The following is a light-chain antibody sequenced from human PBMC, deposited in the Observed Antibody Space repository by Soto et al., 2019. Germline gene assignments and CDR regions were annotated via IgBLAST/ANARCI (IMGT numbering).Light chain of an antibody. J-gene: IGKJ5*01. Sequence: EIVLTQSPGTLSLSPGERATLSCRASQSVSSTYLAWYQQKPGQAPRVLIYGASNRATGIPDRFSGSGSGTDFTLTISILEPEDLAVFYCQQYDSSPITFGQGTRLEIK. V-gene: IGKV3-20*01. CDR3: QQYDSSPIT. CDR2: GAS. CDR1: QSVSSTY.